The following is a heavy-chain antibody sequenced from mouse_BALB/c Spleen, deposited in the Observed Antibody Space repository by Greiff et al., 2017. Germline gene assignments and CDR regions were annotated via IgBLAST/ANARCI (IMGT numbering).Heavy chain of an antibody. V-gene: IGHV1S56*01. J-gene: IGHJ4*01. Sequence: VQGVESGPELVKPGASVRISCKASGYTFTSYYIHWVKQRPGQGLEWIGWIYPGNVNTKYNEKFKGKATLTADKSSSTAYMQLSSLTSEDSAVYFCARPMVTTLDYAMDYWGQGTSVTVSS. CDR3: ARPMVTTLDYAMDY. D-gene: IGHD2-2*01. CDR2: IYPGNVNT. CDR1: GYTFTSYY.